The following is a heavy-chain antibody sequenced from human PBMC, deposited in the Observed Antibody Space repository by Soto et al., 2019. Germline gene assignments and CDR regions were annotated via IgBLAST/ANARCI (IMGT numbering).Heavy chain of an antibody. CDR1: GYTFTSYY. J-gene: IGHJ5*02. CDR2: MNPNSGNT. D-gene: IGHD2-8*01. CDR3: AREHMYLLNWFDP. Sequence: ASVKVSCKASGYTFTSYYINWVRQATGQGLEWMGWMNPNSGNTGYAQKFQGRVTMTRNTSISTAYMELSSLRSEDTAVYYCAREHMYLLNWFDPWGQGTLVTVSS. V-gene: IGHV1-8*01.